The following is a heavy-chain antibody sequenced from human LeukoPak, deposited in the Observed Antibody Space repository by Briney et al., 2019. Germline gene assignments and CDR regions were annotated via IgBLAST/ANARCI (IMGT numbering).Heavy chain of an antibody. CDR2: MNPNSGNT. V-gene: IGHV1-8*01. Sequence: ASVKVSCKASGYTFTSYDINWARQATGQGLEWMGWMNPNSGNTGYAQKFQGRVTMTRNTSISTAYMELSSLRSEDTAVYYCARLYVWGSYRRFDYWGQGTLVTVSS. CDR3: ARLYVWGSYRRFDY. CDR1: GYTFTSYD. J-gene: IGHJ4*02. D-gene: IGHD3-16*02.